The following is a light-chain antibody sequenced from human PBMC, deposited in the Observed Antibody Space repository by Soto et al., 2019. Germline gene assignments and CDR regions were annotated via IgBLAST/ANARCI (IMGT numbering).Light chain of an antibody. CDR2: EVN. Sequence: QSALTQPASVSGSPGQSITISCTGTSSDVGGYNYVSWYQQNPGRAPKLMIYEVNKRPSEVSSRFSGSKSGNTASLTISGLQPEDEADYYCNSYTSRYTFVLGTGTKVTVL. CDR3: NSYTSRYTFV. V-gene: IGLV2-14*01. J-gene: IGLJ1*01. CDR1: SSDVGGYNY.